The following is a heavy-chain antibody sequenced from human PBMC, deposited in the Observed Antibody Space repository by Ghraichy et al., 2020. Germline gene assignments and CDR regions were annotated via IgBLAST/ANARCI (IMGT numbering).Heavy chain of an antibody. J-gene: IGHJ5*02. D-gene: IGHD2-15*01. V-gene: IGHV3-48*01. CDR3: ARDVSTCSGGTCYGRRFDP. Sequence: GGSLRLSCAASGFTFSDYSFNWVRQTPGKGLEWVSYIRTGSSTVYYADSVKGRFTISRDNAKNSLYLQMNSLRVEDTAVYYCARDVSTCSGGTCYGRRFDPWGQGTLVTVSS. CDR1: GFTFSDYS. CDR2: IRTGSSTV.